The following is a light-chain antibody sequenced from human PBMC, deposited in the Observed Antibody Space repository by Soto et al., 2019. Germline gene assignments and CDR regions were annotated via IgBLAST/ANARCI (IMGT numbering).Light chain of an antibody. CDR1: QSVTDT. Sequence: IVLTHSPGTLSFSAGYTATLSVRSSQSVTDTLAWYQQKPGQAPRLLIYSASRRATGFPARFSGSGSGTDFTLTISSLQSEDFAVYYCQQYDNWPWTFGQGTKVDIK. J-gene: IGKJ1*01. CDR2: SAS. CDR3: QQYDNWPWT. V-gene: IGKV3-15*01.